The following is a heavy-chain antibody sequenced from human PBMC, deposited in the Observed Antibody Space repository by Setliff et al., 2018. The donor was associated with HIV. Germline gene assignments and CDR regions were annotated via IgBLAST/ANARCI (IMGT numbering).Heavy chain of an antibody. CDR2: IYYSGST. V-gene: IGHV4-39*01. D-gene: IGHD3-3*01. J-gene: IGHJ4*02. Sequence: LSLTCTVSGGSISSSSYYWGWIRQPPGTGLGWIRGIYYSGSTYYNPSLKTRVAISVDTSKNHFSLKLSSVTAADTAVYYCASLTTDRFLEWLFVYWGQGTLVTVSS. CDR1: GGSISSSSYY. CDR3: ASLTTDRFLEWLFVY.